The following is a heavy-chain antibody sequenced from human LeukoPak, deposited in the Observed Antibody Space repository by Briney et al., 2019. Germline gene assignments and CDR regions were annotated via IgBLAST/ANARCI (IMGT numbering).Heavy chain of an antibody. D-gene: IGHD6-6*01. CDR3: AKPGSSSTFDY. V-gene: IGHV3-33*06. J-gene: IGHJ4*02. CDR2: IWYDGSNK. CDR1: GFTFSSYG. Sequence: GRSLRLSCAASGFTFSSYGMHWVRQAPGKGLEWVAAIWYDGSNKYYADSVKGRFTISRDNSKNTLYLQMNSLRAEDTAVYYCAKPGSSSTFDYWGQGTLVTVSS.